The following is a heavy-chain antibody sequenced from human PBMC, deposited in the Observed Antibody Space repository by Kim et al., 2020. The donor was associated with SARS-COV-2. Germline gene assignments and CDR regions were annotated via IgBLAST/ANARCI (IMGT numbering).Heavy chain of an antibody. V-gene: IGHV5-51*01. CDR3: ARCTGIAAAGMVGYYYGMDV. CDR2: IYPGDSDT. D-gene: IGHD6-13*01. Sequence: GESLKISCKGSGYSFTSYWIGWVRQMPGKGLEWMGIIYPGDSDTRYSPSFQGQVTISADKSISTAYLQWSSLKASDTAMYYCARCTGIAAAGMVGYYYGMDVWGQGTTVTVSS. CDR1: GYSFTSYW. J-gene: IGHJ6*02.